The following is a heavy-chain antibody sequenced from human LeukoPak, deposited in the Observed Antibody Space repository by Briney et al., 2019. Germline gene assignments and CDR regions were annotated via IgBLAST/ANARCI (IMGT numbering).Heavy chain of an antibody. CDR3: ARDMVGLAADGSGFDP. Sequence: ASVKVSCKASRYTFSSYGISWVRQAPGQGLEWMGWIATYNSKTKYAEKVQGRVTMTTDTSTTTAYMELRTLRSDDTAVYYCARDMVGLAADGSGFDPWGQGTLVTVSS. CDR1: RYTFSSYG. V-gene: IGHV1-18*01. D-gene: IGHD6-13*01. CDR2: IATYNSKT. J-gene: IGHJ5*02.